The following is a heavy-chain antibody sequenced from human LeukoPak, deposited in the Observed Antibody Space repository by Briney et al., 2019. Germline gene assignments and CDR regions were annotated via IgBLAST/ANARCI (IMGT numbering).Heavy chain of an antibody. CDR1: GGSISSYY. J-gene: IGHJ4*02. V-gene: IGHV4-59*01. Sequence: PSETLSLTCTVSGGSISSYYWSWIRQPPGKGLEWIGYIYYSGSTNYNPSLKSRVTISVDTSKNQFSLKLSSVTAADTAVYYCAREDGIAAAGISDWGQGTLVTVSS. D-gene: IGHD6-13*01. CDR2: IYYSGST. CDR3: AREDGIAAAGISD.